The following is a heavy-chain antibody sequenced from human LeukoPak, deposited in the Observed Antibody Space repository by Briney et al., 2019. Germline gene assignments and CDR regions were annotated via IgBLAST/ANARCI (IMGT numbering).Heavy chain of an antibody. Sequence: PSETLSLTCVVSTDYSIRSGDYWGWIRQPPRKGLEWIGSIYHSGSTHYNPSLKSRVTISVDTSRNQFSLKLSYVTAADTAVYYCARNSSSWFDYWGQGTLVTVSS. CDR3: ARNSSSWFDY. CDR2: IYHSGST. J-gene: IGHJ4*02. CDR1: TDYSIRSGDY. V-gene: IGHV4-38-2*01. D-gene: IGHD6-13*01.